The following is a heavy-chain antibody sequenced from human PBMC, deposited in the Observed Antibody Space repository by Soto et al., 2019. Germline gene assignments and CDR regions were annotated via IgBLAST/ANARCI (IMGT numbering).Heavy chain of an antibody. D-gene: IGHD3-3*01. CDR2: IYYSGST. V-gene: IGHV4-39*01. CDR3: ARRFLEWLSAFDP. J-gene: IGHJ5*02. Sequence: PSETLSLTCTVSGGSISSSSYYCGWIRQPPGKGLEWIGSIYYSGSTYYNPSLKSRVTISVDTSKNQFSLKLSSVTAADTAVYYCARRFLEWLSAFDPWGQGTLVTVSS. CDR1: GGSISSSSYY.